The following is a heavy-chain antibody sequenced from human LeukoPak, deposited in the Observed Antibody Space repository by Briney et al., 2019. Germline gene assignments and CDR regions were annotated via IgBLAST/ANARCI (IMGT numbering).Heavy chain of an antibody. CDR1: GGSISSYY. CDR3: ARIPGIPDY. J-gene: IGHJ4*02. D-gene: IGHD6-13*01. Sequence: SETLSLTCTVSGGSISSYYWSWILQPPGKGLEWIGYIYYSGSTNYNPSLKSRVTISVDTSKNQFSLKLSSVTAADTAVYYCARIPGIPDYWGQGTLVTVSS. CDR2: IYYSGST. V-gene: IGHV4-59*08.